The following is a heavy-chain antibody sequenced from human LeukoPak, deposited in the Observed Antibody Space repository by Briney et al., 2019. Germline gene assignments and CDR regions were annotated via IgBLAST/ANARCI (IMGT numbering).Heavy chain of an antibody. CDR2: INHSGST. J-gene: IGHJ5*02. Sequence: PSETLPLTCAVYGGSFSGYYWSWIRQPPGKGLEWIGEINHSGSTNYNPSLKSRVTISVDTSKNQFSLKLSSVIAADTAVYYCARNTPGPFYDSSGYYYWFDPWGQGTLVTVSP. V-gene: IGHV4-34*01. CDR1: GGSFSGYY. CDR3: ARNTPGPFYDSSGYYYWFDP. D-gene: IGHD3-22*01.